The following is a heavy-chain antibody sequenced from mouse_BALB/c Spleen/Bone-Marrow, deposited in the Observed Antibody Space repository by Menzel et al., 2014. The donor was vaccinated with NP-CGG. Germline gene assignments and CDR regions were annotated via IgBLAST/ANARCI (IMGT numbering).Heavy chain of an antibody. J-gene: IGHJ3*01. D-gene: IGHD1-1*01. V-gene: IGHV4-1*02. CDR1: GFDFSRYW. CDR3: QRIGYYGWFAY. Sequence: EVKLLESGGGLVQPGGSLKLSCAASGFDFSRYWMRWVRQAPGKGLQWIGEINPDSRTINYAPSLKDKFIISRDNAKNTLYLKKSKVRSEDTALYYCQRIGYYGWFAYWGQGTLVTVSA. CDR2: INPDSRTI.